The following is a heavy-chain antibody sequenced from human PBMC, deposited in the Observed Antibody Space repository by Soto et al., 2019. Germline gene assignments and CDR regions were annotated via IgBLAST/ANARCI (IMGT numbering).Heavy chain of an antibody. V-gene: IGHV1-69*01. CDR1: GDSFSSYA. CDR2: IIPIFGTP. J-gene: IGHJ4*02. D-gene: IGHD3-10*01. Sequence: QVQLVQSVAEVKKPGSSVKVSCKASGDSFSSYAISWVRQAPGHGLEWMGRIIPIFGTPNYAQRVEGRITITEDESTSTANMELRSIRSDDTAVYYCATGGTYYGSSALAYWGQGTLVTVSS. CDR3: ATGGTYYGSSALAY.